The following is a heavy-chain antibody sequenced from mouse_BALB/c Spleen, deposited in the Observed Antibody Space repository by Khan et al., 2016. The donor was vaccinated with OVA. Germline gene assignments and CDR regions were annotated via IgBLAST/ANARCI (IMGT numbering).Heavy chain of an antibody. CDR1: GYTFTDYA. CDR2: ISIYYDNT. J-gene: IGHJ2*01. V-gene: IGHV1S137*01. CDR3: ERGGQWLRRGGGNSDY. Sequence: VKLLESGPELVRPGESVKISCKGSGYTFTDYAMHWVKQSHAKSLEWIGVISIYYDNTNYNQKFKGKATMTVDKSSSTAYMELARLTSEDSAIYDCERGGQWLRRGGGNSDYWGQGTTLTVSS. D-gene: IGHD2-2*01.